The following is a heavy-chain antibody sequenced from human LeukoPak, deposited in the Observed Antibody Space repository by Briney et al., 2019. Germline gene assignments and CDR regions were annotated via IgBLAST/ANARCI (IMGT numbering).Heavy chain of an antibody. D-gene: IGHD2-2*01. Sequence: SSETLSLTCTVSGGSIISRYYWGWIRQPPGKDLDWIGSISYTESTYYNPPLKSRVTILVDTSRNQFSLRLSSVTAADTAVYYCARVSQSSLDAFDFWGQGTMVTVSS. CDR1: GGSIISRYY. CDR2: ISYTEST. J-gene: IGHJ3*01. V-gene: IGHV4-39*07. CDR3: ARVSQSSLDAFDF.